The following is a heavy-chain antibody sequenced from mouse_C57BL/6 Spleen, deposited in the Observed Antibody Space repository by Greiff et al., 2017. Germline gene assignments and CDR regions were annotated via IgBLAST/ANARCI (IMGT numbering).Heavy chain of an antibody. CDR3: ARQRGNYGDWFAY. CDR1: GFTFSSYG. Sequence: DVMLVESGGDLVKPGGSLKLSCAASGFTFSSYGMSWVRQTPDKRLEWVATISSGGSYTYYPDSVKGRFTISRDNAKNTLYLQMSILKSEDTAMYYCARQRGNYGDWFAYWGQGTLVTVSA. D-gene: IGHD2-1*01. CDR2: ISSGGSYT. J-gene: IGHJ3*01. V-gene: IGHV5-6*02.